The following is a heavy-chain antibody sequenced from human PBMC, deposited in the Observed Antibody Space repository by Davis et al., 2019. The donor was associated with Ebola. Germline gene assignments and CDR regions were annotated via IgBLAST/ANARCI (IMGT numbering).Heavy chain of an antibody. CDR3: ARDGSGTGYYYYYGMDV. D-gene: IGHD3-10*01. CDR1: GGSISSYY. J-gene: IGHJ6*02. V-gene: IGHV4-59*01. Sequence: SETLSLTCTVPGGSISSYYWSWIRQPPGKGLEWIGYIYYSGSTNYNPSLKSRVTISVDTSKNQFSLKLSSVTAADTAVYYCARDGSGTGYYYYYGMDVWGQGTTVTVSS. CDR2: IYYSGST.